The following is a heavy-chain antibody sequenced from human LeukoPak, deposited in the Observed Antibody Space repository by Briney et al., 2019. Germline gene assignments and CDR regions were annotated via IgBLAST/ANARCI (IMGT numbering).Heavy chain of an antibody. V-gene: IGHV1-3*01. D-gene: IGHD3-10*02. J-gene: IGHJ4*02. CDR3: ARCGVLGDFDY. Sequence: MGWINAGNGNTKYSQKFQGRVTITSDTSATTAYMELSSLRSEDTAVYYCARCGVLGDFDYWGQGTLVAVSS. CDR2: INAGNGNT.